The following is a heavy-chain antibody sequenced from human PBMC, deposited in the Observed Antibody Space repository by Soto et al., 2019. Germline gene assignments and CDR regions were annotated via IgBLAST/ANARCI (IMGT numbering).Heavy chain of an antibody. CDR3: ARGVVGDSSGYYPVY. D-gene: IGHD3-22*01. V-gene: IGHV4-34*01. CDR1: GGSFSGYY. CDR2: INHSGST. Sequence: SETLSLTCAVYGGSFSGYYWFWIRLPQGKGLEWIGAINHSGSTNYNPSLKSRVTISIDTSKNQFSLKLSSVTAADTAVYHCARGVVGDSSGYYPVYWGQGALVTVSS. J-gene: IGHJ4*02.